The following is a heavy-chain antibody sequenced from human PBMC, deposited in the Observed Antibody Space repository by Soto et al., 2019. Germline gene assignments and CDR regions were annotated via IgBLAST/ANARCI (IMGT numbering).Heavy chain of an antibody. J-gene: IGHJ4*02. D-gene: IGHD3-16*01. CDR3: ARHFYDYLDF. Sequence: VESLKVSCKGSGYSFSNYWIAWVRQMPGKGLEWMGIIYPGDSDTRYSPSFQGQVTISVDKSISTAYLQWSSLKASDTAIYYCARHFYDYLDFWGQGILVTVSS. CDR2: IYPGDSDT. CDR1: GYSFSNYW. V-gene: IGHV5-51*01.